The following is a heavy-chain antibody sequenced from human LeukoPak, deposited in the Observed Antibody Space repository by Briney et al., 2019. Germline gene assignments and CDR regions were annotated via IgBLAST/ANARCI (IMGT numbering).Heavy chain of an antibody. Sequence: PGGSLRLSCAASGFTVSSNYMRWVRQAPGKGLEWVSVIYSGGSTYYADSVKGRFTISRDNSKNTLYLQMNSLRAEDTAVYYCAKLAPYYYGSGSYFFDYWGQGTLVTVSS. J-gene: IGHJ4*02. V-gene: IGHV3-53*01. D-gene: IGHD3-10*01. CDR1: GFTVSSNY. CDR3: AKLAPYYYGSGSYFFDY. CDR2: IYSGGST.